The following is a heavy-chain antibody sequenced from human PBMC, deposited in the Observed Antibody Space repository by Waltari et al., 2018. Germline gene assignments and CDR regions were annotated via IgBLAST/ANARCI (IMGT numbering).Heavy chain of an antibody. CDR3: ARVGTVPKGGGYYYYYMDV. V-gene: IGHV4-59*01. CDR2: IYYRGST. CDR1: GGPISSYS. J-gene: IGHJ6*03. D-gene: IGHD1-1*01. Sequence: QVQLQESGPGLVKPSETLSLTCTVSGGPISSYSWSWIRQPPGTGLEWLGYIYYRGSTNYHPSLKSRVTISVDTSKNQFSLKLSSVTAADTAVYYCARVGTVPKGGGYYYYYMDVWGKGTTVTISS.